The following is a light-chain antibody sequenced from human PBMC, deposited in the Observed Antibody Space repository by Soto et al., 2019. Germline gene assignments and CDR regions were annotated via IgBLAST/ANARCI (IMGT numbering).Light chain of an antibody. CDR3: QHYNNWPRT. V-gene: IGKV3-15*01. Sequence: EIVMTQSPATLSVSPGERATLSCRAGQSVSSNLAWYQQKPGQAPRLLIYGASTRATGIPARFSGSGSGTEFTLIISSLQSEDFAVYYCQHYNNWPRTFGQGTKVEIK. J-gene: IGKJ1*01. CDR1: QSVSSN. CDR2: GAS.